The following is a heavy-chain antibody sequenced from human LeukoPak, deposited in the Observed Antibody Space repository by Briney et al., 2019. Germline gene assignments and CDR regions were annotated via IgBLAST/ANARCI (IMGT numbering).Heavy chain of an antibody. CDR1: GFTFSSYG. J-gene: IGHJ4*02. CDR2: ISFDGSYK. V-gene: IGHV3-30*18. D-gene: IGHD1-26*01. Sequence: HPGGSLRLSCAASGFTFSSYGMHWVRQAPGKGLERVALISFDGSYKFYADSVKGRFTISRDNSKNTLYLQMNSLRAEDTAVYYCAKETSPYSDSYFDYWGQGTLVTVSS. CDR3: AKETSPYSDSYFDY.